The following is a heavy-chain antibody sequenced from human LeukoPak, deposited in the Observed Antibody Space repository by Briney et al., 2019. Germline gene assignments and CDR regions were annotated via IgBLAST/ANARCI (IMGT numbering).Heavy chain of an antibody. CDR2: IYYTGAT. D-gene: IGHD4-11*01. J-gene: IGHJ3*02. CDR1: GGYITSFY. CDR3: ARDRRESSKPNDAFDI. Sequence: SETLSLTCSVSGGYITSFYWSWIRQSPGKGLEWIGYIYYTGATYYNPSLESRVTVSIDTSKRQLSLELRSVTAADTAVYFCARDRRESSKPNDAFDIWGQGTMVTVSA. V-gene: IGHV4-59*01.